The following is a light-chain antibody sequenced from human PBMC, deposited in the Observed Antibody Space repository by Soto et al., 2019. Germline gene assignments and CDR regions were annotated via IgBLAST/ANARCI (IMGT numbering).Light chain of an antibody. J-gene: IGKJ1*01. CDR3: QQYGSSPQT. CDR1: QSVSSSY. CDR2: GAS. Sequence: EIVLTQSPGTLSLSPGERATLSCRASQSVSSSYLAWYQQKPGQAPRLLIYGASSRATGIPDRFSGSGSGTDFTLTISRLEPEDCAVYYCQQYGSSPQTFGQGTKVDTK. V-gene: IGKV3-20*01.